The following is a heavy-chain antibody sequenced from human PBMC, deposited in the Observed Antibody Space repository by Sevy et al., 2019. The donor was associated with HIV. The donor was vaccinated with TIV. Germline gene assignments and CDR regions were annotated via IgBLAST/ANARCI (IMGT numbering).Heavy chain of an antibody. CDR2: ISGSGGST. V-gene: IGHV3-23*01. CDR1: GFTFSSYA. Sequence: GGSLRLSCAASGFTFSSYAMSWVRQAPGKGLEWVSAISGSGGSTYYADSVKGRFTISRDNSKNTLYLQMNRLRAEDTAVYYCAKDPQGYYYYYGMDVWGQGTTVTVSS. J-gene: IGHJ6*02. CDR3: AKDPQGYYYYYGMDV.